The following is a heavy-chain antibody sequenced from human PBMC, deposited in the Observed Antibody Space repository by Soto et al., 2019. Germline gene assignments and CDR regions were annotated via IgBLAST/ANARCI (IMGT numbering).Heavy chain of an antibody. CDR1: GYTFTSYD. CDR3: ARWQDGTTQLDY. D-gene: IGHD1-7*01. Sequence: QVQLVQSGAEVKKPGASVKVSCKASGYTFTSYDINWVRQATGQGLEWMGWMNPNSGNTGYAQKFQGRVTMTRNTSISTAYMELSILRSVDTAVYYCARWQDGTTQLDYWGQGTLVTVSS. CDR2: MNPNSGNT. J-gene: IGHJ4*02. V-gene: IGHV1-8*01.